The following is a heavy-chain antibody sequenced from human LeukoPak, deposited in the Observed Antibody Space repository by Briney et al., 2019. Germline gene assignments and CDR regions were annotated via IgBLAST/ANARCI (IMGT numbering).Heavy chain of an antibody. CDR3: ARDAYSDGSGSPLY. CDR2: IYTSGST. Sequence: PSETLSLTCTVSGGSISSYYWSWIRQPAGKGLEWIGRIYTSGSTNYNPSLKSRVTMSVDTSKNQFSLKLSSVTAADTAVYYCARDAYSDGSGSPLYWGQGTLVTVSS. D-gene: IGHD3-10*01. J-gene: IGHJ4*02. V-gene: IGHV4-4*07. CDR1: GGSISSYY.